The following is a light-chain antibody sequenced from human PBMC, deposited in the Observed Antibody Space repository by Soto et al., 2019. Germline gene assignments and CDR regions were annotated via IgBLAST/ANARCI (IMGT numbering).Light chain of an antibody. V-gene: IGKV1-12*01. CDR1: QRIDMW. J-gene: IGKJ4*01. Sequence: DIQMTQSPSTLSASLGDRVTITCRASQRIDMWLAWYRQKPGKAPNLLIYDATILQSGVPSRFSGSGSGTAFTLTISNLQPEDFASYFCQQANSFPLTFGGGTKVDIK. CDR2: DAT. CDR3: QQANSFPLT.